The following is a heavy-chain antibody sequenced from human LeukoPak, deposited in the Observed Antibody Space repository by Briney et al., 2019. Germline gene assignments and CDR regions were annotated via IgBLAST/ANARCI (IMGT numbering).Heavy chain of an antibody. CDR1: GFSLSTSGGC. CDR2: IDWDDDK. J-gene: IGHJ4*02. V-gene: IGHV2-70*01. D-gene: IGHD2-2*01. CDR3: ARTTSSTSFNFDY. Sequence: SGPALLKPTQTLTLTCTFSGFSLSTSGGCVGWIRQPPGKALEWLTLIDWDDDKYYSTSLKTRFTISKDTSKNQVVLTMTNMDPEDTATYYCARTTSSTSFNFDYWGQGTLVTVSS.